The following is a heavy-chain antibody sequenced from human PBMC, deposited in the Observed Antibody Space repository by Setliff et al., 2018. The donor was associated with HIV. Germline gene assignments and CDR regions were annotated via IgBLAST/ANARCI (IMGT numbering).Heavy chain of an antibody. CDR1: GGTFSIYA. CDR2: IIPIFGIP. Sequence: SVKVSCKASGGTFSIYAISWVRQAPGQGLEWMGGIIPIFGIPNYAQEFQGRVTITADESTSTAYMELSSLRSEDTAVYYCARGGVYYYDSSGWSMDYWGQGTLVTVSS. CDR3: ARGGVYYYDSSGWSMDY. D-gene: IGHD3-22*01. V-gene: IGHV1-69*13. J-gene: IGHJ4*02.